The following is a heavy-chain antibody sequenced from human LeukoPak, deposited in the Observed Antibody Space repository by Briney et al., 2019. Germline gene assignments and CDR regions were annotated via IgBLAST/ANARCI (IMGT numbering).Heavy chain of an antibody. CDR3: AKAALGGNYYMSFDS. J-gene: IGHJ4*02. CDR1: GFTFSNSG. CDR2: IRYDGSDK. V-gene: IGHV3-30*02. D-gene: IGHD1-26*01. Sequence: GGSLRLSCAASGFTFSNSGMHWVRQAPGKGLEWVTFIRYDGSDKYYRESVQGRFTISRDNSKNTVYLQMNSLRDEDTAVYYCAKAALGGNYYMSFDSWGQGTLVTVSS.